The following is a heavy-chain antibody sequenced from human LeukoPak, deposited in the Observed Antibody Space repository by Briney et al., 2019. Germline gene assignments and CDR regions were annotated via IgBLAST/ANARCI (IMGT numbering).Heavy chain of an antibody. V-gene: IGHV3-7*01. J-gene: IGHJ3*02. D-gene: IGHD5-18*01. CDR3: ARLNSYDNDGFDI. CDR2: IKQDGSEK. CDR1: GFTFSSYW. Sequence: GGSLRLACAASGFTFSSYWMSWVRQAPGKGLEWVANIKQDGSEKYYVDSVKGRFTISRDNAKNSLYLQMNSLRAEDTAVYYCARLNSYDNDGFDIWGQGTMVTVSS.